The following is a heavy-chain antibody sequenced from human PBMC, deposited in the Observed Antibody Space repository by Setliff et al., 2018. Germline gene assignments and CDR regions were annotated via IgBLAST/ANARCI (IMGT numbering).Heavy chain of an antibody. CDR1: GGSIRSSSYY. CDR3: ARAGPYYDFWSGYYRTMDV. CDR2: IYYSGIT. J-gene: IGHJ6*03. V-gene: IGHV4-39*01. Sequence: SSETLSLTCTVSGGSIRSSSYYWGWIRQPPGQGLEWIAYIYYSGITYYNPSLKSRVTISVDTSKNQFSLRLSAVTAADTAVYYCARAGPYYDFWSGYYRTMDVWGKGTTVTVSS. D-gene: IGHD3-3*01.